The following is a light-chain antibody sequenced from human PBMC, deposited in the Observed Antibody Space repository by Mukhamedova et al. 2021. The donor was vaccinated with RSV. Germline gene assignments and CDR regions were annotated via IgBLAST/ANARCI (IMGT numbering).Light chain of an antibody. CDR3: QQTFGHST. CDR2: KAS. V-gene: IGKV1-5*03. Sequence: GDRVIITCRASQSISDWLAWYQQKPGKAPKLLIYKASSLQNGVPSRFSGTGLGTEFTLTISSLQPGDFATYYCQQTFGHSTFGPGT. J-gene: IGKJ1*01. CDR1: QSISDW.